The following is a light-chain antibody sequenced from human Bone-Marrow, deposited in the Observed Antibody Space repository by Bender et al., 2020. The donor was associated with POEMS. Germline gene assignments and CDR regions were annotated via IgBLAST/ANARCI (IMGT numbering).Light chain of an antibody. CDR1: SSNIGAHA. Sequence: QSVLTQPPSASGTPGQRVTISCSGGSSNIGAHAVNWYQHLPGTAPKLLIYSSHRRPSGVSNRFSGSKSGNTASLTISGLQAEDEADYYCCSYAGVWVFGGGTKLTVL. CDR3: CSYAGVWV. J-gene: IGLJ3*02. CDR2: SSH. V-gene: IGLV1-44*01.